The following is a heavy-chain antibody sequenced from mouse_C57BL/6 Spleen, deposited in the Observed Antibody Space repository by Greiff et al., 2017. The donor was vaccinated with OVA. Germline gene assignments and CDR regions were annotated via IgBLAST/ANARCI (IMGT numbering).Heavy chain of an antibody. Sequence: VQLKESGPGLVQPSQSLSITCTVSGFSLTSYGVHWVRQSPGKGLEWLGVIWSGGSTDYNAAFISRLSISKDNSKSQVFFKMNSLQADDTAIYYCARLDYYGSSYEYFDVWGTGTTVTVSS. CDR3: ARLDYYGSSYEYFDV. D-gene: IGHD1-1*01. J-gene: IGHJ1*03. V-gene: IGHV2-2*01. CDR2: IWSGGST. CDR1: GFSLTSYG.